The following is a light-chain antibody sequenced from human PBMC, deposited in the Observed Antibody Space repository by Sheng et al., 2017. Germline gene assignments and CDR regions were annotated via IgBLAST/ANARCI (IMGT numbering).Light chain of an antibody. J-gene: IGKJ4*01. Sequence: DTQMTQSPSYLSASVGDRVTITCRASQTISSYLNWYQQKPGKAPKLLIYGASSLQSGVPSRFSGSGSGTDFTLTVSSLQPEDFATYYCQQSYTTPLTFGGGTKVEIK. CDR1: QTISSY. V-gene: IGKV1-39*01. CDR2: GAS. CDR3: QQSYTTPLT.